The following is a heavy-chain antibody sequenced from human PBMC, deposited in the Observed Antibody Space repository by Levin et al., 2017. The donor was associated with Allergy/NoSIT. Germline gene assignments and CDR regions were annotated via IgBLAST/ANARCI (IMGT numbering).Heavy chain of an antibody. CDR3: ARGGYSYGYQEFLYYFDY. CDR2: IYTSGST. CDR1: GGSISSGSYY. J-gene: IGHJ4*02. V-gene: IGHV4-61*02. D-gene: IGHD5-18*01. Sequence: SETLSLTCTVSGGSISSGSYYWSWIRQPAGKGLEWIGRIYTSGSTNYNPSLKSRVTISVDTSKNQFSLKLSSVTAADTAVYYCARGGYSYGYQEFLYYFDYWGQGTLVTVSS.